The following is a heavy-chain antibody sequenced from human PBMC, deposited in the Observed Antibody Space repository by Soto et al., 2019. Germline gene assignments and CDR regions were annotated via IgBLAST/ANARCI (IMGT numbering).Heavy chain of an antibody. CDR2: ISGEGGRT. D-gene: IGHD1-20*01. V-gene: IGHV3-74*01. CDR3: VRDFMTMSGIN. CDR1: GFIFSDYY. Sequence: EVQLVESGGGLVQPGGSLRLSCAASGFIFSDYYMHWVRQGPGKGLVWVSCISGEGGRTYYADSVKGRFTISRDNAKSTLYLQMSSLRGDDTAVYYCVRDFMTMSGINWGQGTLVAVSS. J-gene: IGHJ4*02.